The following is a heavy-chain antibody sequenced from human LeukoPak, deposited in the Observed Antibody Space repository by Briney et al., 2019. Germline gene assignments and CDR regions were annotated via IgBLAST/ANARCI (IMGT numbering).Heavy chain of an antibody. Sequence: GGSLRLSCAASGFTFSSYVMNWVRLAPGKGLEWVSVISTSGGTTYYADSVKGRFTMSRDNSKNTLYLQMNSLRAEDTAVYYCAKTMYPSAWYGGLDYWARGTRVTVPS. J-gene: IGHJ4*02. CDR1: GFTFSSYV. D-gene: IGHD6-19*01. CDR2: ISTSGGTT. CDR3: AKTMYPSAWYGGLDY. V-gene: IGHV3-23*01.